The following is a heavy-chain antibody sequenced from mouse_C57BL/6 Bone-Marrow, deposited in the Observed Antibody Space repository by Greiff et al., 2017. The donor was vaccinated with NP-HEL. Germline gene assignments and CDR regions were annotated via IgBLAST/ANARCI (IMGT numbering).Heavy chain of an antibody. CDR2: ISSGGSYT. V-gene: IGHV5-6*01. CDR1: GFTFSSYG. Sequence: EVHLVESGGDLVKPGGSLKLSCAASGFTFSSYGMSWVRQTPDKRLEWVATISSGGSYTYYPDSVKGRFTISRDNAKNTLYLQMSSLKSEDTAMYYCARQGDYDSYYLDYWGQGTTLTVSS. J-gene: IGHJ2*01. D-gene: IGHD2-4*01. CDR3: ARQGDYDSYYLDY.